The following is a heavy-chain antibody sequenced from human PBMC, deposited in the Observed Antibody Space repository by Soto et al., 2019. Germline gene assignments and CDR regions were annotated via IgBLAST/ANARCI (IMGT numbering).Heavy chain of an antibody. J-gene: IGHJ6*02. CDR2: INHSGST. CDR1: GGSFSGYY. D-gene: IGHD3-3*01. V-gene: IGHV4-34*01. Sequence: SETLSLTCAVYGGSFSGYYWSWIRQPPGKGLEWIGEINHSGSTNYNPSLKSRVTISVDTSKNQFSLKLSSVTAADTAVYYCARGNGRDVWSGYYPRTYGMDVWCRGTTVTVSS. CDR3: ARGNGRDVWSGYYPRTYGMDV.